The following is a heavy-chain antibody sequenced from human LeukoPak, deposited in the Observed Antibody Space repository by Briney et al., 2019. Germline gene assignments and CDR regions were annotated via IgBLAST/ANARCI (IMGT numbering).Heavy chain of an antibody. D-gene: IGHD3-3*01. CDR3: ARVRLRFLEWFDY. Sequence: SSETLSLTCAVYGGSFSGYYWSWIRQPPGKGLEWIGEINHSGSTNYNPSLKSRVTISVDTSKTQFSLKLSSVTAADTAVYYCARVRLRFLEWFDYWGQGTLVTVSS. CDR1: GGSFSGYY. J-gene: IGHJ4*02. CDR2: INHSGST. V-gene: IGHV4-34*01.